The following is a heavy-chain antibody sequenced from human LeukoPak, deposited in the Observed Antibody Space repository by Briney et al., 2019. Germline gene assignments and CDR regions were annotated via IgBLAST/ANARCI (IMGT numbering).Heavy chain of an antibody. CDR3: AKDYDSSGYYDY. CDR2: ISGPGGST. D-gene: IGHD3-22*01. CDR1: GFTFSSYE. Sequence: GSLRLSCAASGFTFSSYEMNWVRQAPGKGLEWVSAISGPGGSTNYADSVKGRFTISRDNSKNTLYLQMNSLRAEDTAIYYCAKDYDSSGYYDYWGQGTLVTVSS. V-gene: IGHV3-23*01. J-gene: IGHJ4*02.